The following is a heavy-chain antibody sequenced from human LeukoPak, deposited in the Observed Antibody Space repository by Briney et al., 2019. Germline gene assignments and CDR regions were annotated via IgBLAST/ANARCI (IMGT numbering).Heavy chain of an antibody. CDR1: GFTFSSYA. D-gene: IGHD3-9*01. V-gene: IGHV3-23*01. Sequence: PGGSLRLSCAASGFTFSSYAMSWVRQAPGKGLEWVSAIRGNGGSTYYADSVKGRFTISRDNSKNTLYLQMNSLRAEDTAVYYCAKGRYDILTGFLRFRGQGTLVTVSS. CDR2: IRGNGGST. J-gene: IGHJ4*02. CDR3: AKGRYDILTGFLRF.